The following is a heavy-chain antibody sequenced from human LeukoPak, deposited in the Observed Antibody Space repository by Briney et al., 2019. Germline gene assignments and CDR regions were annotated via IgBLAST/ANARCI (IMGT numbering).Heavy chain of an antibody. D-gene: IGHD2-15*01. CDR2: INPSVGST. CDR1: GYTFTSYY. V-gene: IGHV1-46*01. J-gene: IGHJ4*02. CDR3: TRADIVVVVAATPFDY. Sequence: ASVKVSCKASGYTFTSYYMHWVRQAPGQGLEWMGIINPSVGSTSYAQKFQGRVTMTRDTSTSTVYMELSSLSSEDTAVYYCTRADIVVVVAATPFDYWGQGTLVTVSS.